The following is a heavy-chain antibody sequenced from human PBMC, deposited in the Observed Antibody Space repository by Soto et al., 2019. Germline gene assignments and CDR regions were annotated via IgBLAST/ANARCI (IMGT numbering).Heavy chain of an antibody. CDR3: ATEARGYSGYGVGYDHYGMDV. J-gene: IGHJ6*02. V-gene: IGHV1-69*04. Sequence: SVKVSCKASGGTFSSYTISWVRQAPGQGLEWMGRIIPILGIANYAQKFQGRVTITADKSTSTAYMELSSLRSEETAVYYCATEARGYSGYGVGYDHYGMDVWG. CDR2: IIPILGIA. CDR1: GGTFSSYT. D-gene: IGHD5-12*01.